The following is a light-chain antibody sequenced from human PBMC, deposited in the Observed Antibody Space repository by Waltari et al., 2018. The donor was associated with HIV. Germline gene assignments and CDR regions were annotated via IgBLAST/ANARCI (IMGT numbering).Light chain of an antibody. V-gene: IGLV1-47*01. J-gene: IGLJ2*01. CDR3: AAWDDSLSGVV. CDR2: RNN. Sequence: QSVLTQPPSASATPGQRVTISCSGRSSHIGSHYGYCYQQLPGTAPKLLLYRNNQWPSGGPDRFSCSKSGTSASLAISGLRSEDEADYYCAAWDDSLSGVVFGGGTKLTVL. CDR1: SSHIGSHY.